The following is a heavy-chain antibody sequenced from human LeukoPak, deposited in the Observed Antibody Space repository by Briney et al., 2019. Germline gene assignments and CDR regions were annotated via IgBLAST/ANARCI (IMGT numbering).Heavy chain of an antibody. CDR3: AKGLVSGWLFFFDY. D-gene: IGHD6-19*01. CDR1: GFTFNNYA. CDR2: ISGGGDDT. V-gene: IGHV3-23*01. J-gene: IGHJ4*02. Sequence: GGSLRLSCAASGFTFNNYAMSWVRQAPGKGLEWVSAISGGGDDTFYADSVKGRFTISRDNSKNTMYLQMKSLRAEDTAVYCCAKGLVSGWLFFFDYWGQGTLVTVSS.